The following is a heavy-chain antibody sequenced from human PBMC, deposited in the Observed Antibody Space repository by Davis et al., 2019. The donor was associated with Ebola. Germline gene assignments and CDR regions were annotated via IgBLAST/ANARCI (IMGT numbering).Heavy chain of an antibody. Sequence: MPSETLSLTFAVYGGSFSGYYWSWIGQPPGKGLEWIGEITVSGSTNYNQSLKSRVSISVDTSKNQFSLRLSSVTAADTAVYSCASGRGNGYSGYRRAFDYWGQGTLVTVSS. CDR2: ITVSGST. J-gene: IGHJ4*02. CDR1: GGSFSGYY. V-gene: IGHV4-34*01. D-gene: IGHD5-12*01. CDR3: ASGRGNGYSGYRRAFDY.